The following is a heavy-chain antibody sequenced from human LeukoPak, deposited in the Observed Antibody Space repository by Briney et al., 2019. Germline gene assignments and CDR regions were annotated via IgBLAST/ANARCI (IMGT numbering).Heavy chain of an antibody. CDR2: INHDGSST. CDR1: GFTFTTFW. CDR3: AELGITMIGGV. V-gene: IGHV3-74*01. Sequence: GESLRLSCAASGFTFTTFWMHWVRQAPGKGLVWVSRINHDGSSTNYADSVKGRFTISRDNAKNTLYLQMNSLRAEDTAVYYCAELGITMIGGVWGKGTTVTISS. D-gene: IGHD3-10*02. J-gene: IGHJ6*04.